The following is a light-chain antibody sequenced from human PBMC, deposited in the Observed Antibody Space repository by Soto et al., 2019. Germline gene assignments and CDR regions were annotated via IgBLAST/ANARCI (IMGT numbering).Light chain of an antibody. CDR2: DVT. V-gene: IGLV2-8*01. J-gene: IGLJ2*01. CDR1: SSDVGGYDY. CDR3: ASYGGYYVV. Sequence: QSALTQPPSASGSPGQSVAISCTGTSSDVGGYDYVSWFQQNPGKAPKLMIYDVTKRPSGVPDRFSGSKSGNTASLTVSGLQAEDGAYYYCASYGGYYVVFGGGTQLTVL.